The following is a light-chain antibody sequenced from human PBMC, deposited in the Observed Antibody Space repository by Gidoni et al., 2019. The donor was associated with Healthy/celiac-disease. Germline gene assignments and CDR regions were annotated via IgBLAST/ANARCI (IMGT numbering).Light chain of an antibody. J-gene: IGLJ3*02. CDR2: GNS. Sequence: QSVLTPPPSVSVAPGQRVTIPCTGRSSNIGAGYDVHWYHQLPGTAPKLLIYGNSNRPSGVPDRFSGSKSGTSASLAITGLQAEDEADYYCQSYDSSLSGWAFGQGTK. V-gene: IGLV1-40*01. CDR1: SSNIGAGYD. CDR3: QSYDSSLSGWA.